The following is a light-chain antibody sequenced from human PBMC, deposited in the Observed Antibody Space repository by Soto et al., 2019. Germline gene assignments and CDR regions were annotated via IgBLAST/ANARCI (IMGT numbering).Light chain of an antibody. Sequence: QSVLTQPASVSGSPGQSITISCTGTSSDVGGYTYVSWYQQHPGKAPKLMIYDASNRPSGVSDRFSGSKSGNTASLTISGLQAEDEADYYCTSYTTSSTLIFGGGTKLTVL. J-gene: IGLJ2*01. CDR2: DAS. CDR3: TSYTTSSTLI. CDR1: SSDVGGYTY. V-gene: IGLV2-14*01.